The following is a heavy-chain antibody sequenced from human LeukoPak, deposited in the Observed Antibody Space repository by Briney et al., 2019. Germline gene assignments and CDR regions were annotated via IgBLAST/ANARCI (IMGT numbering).Heavy chain of an antibody. Sequence: NPGGSLRLSCAASGFTFSSYSMNWVRQAPGKGLEWVSSISSSSYYIYYPDSVKGRFTISRDNAKNSLYLQMNSLRAEDTAVYYCAREVNDYDAFDIWGQGTMVTVSS. J-gene: IGHJ3*02. D-gene: IGHD4-11*01. CDR1: GFTFSSYS. CDR3: AREVNDYDAFDI. CDR2: ISSSSYYI. V-gene: IGHV3-21*01.